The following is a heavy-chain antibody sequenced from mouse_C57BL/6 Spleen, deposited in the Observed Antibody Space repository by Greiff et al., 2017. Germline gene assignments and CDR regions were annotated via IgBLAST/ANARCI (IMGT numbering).Heavy chain of an antibody. D-gene: IGHD2-12*01. Sequence: EVKLQESGAELVKPGASVKLSCTASGFNIKDYYMHWVKQRTEQGLEWIGRFDPEDGETKYTPKFQGKATITADTSTNTAYLQLSSLTSEDTAIYYCARDYSPYDYAMDYWGQGTSVTVSS. CDR2: FDPEDGET. V-gene: IGHV14-2*01. J-gene: IGHJ4*01. CDR1: GFNIKDYY. CDR3: ARDYSPYDYAMDY.